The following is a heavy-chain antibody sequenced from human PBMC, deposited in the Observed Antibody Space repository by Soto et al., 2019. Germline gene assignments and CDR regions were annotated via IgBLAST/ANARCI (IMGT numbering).Heavy chain of an antibody. CDR3: ARVGGINWFDP. D-gene: IGHD3-16*01. V-gene: IGHV4-31*03. Sequence: QVQLQESGPGLVKPSQTLSLTCTVSGGSISSGGNYWSWIRQHPGKALGWIGYIHYSGSAYYNPSLKSRVTISVDTSENPFSLKLSSVTAADTAVSYFARVGGINWFDPWGQGTLVTVSS. J-gene: IGHJ5*02. CDR2: IHYSGSA. CDR1: GGSISSGGNY.